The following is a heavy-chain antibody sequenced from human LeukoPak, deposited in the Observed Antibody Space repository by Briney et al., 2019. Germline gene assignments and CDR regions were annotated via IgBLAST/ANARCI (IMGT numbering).Heavy chain of an antibody. Sequence: PGRSLRLSCAASGFTFDDYAMHWVRQAPGKGLEWVSGISWNSGSIGYADSVEGRFTISRDNAKNSLYLQMNSLRAEDTALYYCAKGGSYGDYFFDYWGQGTLVTVSS. CDR2: ISWNSGSI. V-gene: IGHV3-9*01. D-gene: IGHD4-17*01. CDR3: AKGGSYGDYFFDY. J-gene: IGHJ4*02. CDR1: GFTFDDYA.